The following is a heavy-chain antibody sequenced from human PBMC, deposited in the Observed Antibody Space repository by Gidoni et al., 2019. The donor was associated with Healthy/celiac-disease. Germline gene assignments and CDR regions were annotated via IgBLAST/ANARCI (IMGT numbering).Heavy chain of an antibody. CDR3: ARERGRIWSGYYRGQNYGMDV. Sequence: QVQLQQWGAGLLKPSETLSLTCAVYGGSFSGYYWSWIRQPPGKGLEWIGEINHSGSTNYNPSLKSRVTISVDTPKNQFSRKLSSVTAADTAVYYCARERGRIWSGYYRGQNYGMDVWGQGTTVTVSS. CDR1: GGSFSGYY. J-gene: IGHJ6*02. D-gene: IGHD3-3*01. CDR2: INHSGST. V-gene: IGHV4-34*01.